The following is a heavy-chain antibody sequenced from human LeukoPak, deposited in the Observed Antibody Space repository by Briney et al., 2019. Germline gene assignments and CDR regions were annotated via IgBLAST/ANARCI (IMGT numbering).Heavy chain of an antibody. CDR2: INPNSGRP. CDR1: GYTFNDYY. D-gene: IGHD3-9*01. Sequence: ASVKVSCKTSGYTFNDYYLHWVRQAPGQGLEWMGWINPNSGRPNYAPKFQGRVTLTTDTSISTAYMELSSLISGDTALYYCARDSSDILTGYYHFWGQGTLVTVSS. V-gene: IGHV1-2*02. CDR3: ARDSSDILTGYYHF. J-gene: IGHJ4*02.